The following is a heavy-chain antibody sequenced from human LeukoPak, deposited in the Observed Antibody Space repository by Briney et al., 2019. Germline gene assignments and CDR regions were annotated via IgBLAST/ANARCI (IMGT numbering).Heavy chain of an antibody. CDR2: ISYDGSNK. J-gene: IGHJ4*02. D-gene: IGHD2-8*01. CDR3: ARGAMVYASPFDY. CDR1: GFTFSSYA. V-gene: IGHV3-30-3*01. Sequence: PGGSLRLSCAASGFTFSSYAMHWVRQAPGKGLEWVAVISYDGSNKYYADSVKGRFTISRDNSKNTLYLQMNSLRAEDTAVYYCARGAMVYASPFDYWGQGTLVTVSS.